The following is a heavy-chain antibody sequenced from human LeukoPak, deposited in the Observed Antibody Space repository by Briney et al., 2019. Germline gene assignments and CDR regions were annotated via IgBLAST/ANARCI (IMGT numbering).Heavy chain of an antibody. CDR2: ISSSGSTI. CDR1: EFTFSSYE. CDR3: ARLPYSGYGGGRVY. Sequence: GGSLRLSCAASEFTFSSYEMYWVRQAPGKGLEWVSYISSSGSTIYYADSAKGRFTISRDNAKNSLYLQMNSLRAEDTAIYYCARLPYSGYGGGRVYWGQGTLVTVSS. J-gene: IGHJ4*02. V-gene: IGHV3-48*03. D-gene: IGHD5-12*01.